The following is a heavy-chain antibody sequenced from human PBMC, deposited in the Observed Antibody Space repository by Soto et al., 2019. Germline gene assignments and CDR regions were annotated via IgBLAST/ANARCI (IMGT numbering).Heavy chain of an antibody. J-gene: IGHJ6*02. Sequence: GGSLRLSCAASGFTFSSYAMSWVRQAPGKGLEWVSAISGSGGSTYYADSVKGRFTISRDNSKNTLYLQMNSLRAEDTAVYYCATAGRRSGSSYYYYGMDVWGQGTTVTVSS. V-gene: IGHV3-23*01. CDR1: GFTFSSYA. CDR3: ATAGRRSGSSYYYYGMDV. CDR2: ISGSGGST. D-gene: IGHD6-6*01.